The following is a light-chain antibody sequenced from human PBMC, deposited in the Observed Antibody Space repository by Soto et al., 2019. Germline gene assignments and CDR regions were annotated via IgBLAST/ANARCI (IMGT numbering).Light chain of an antibody. CDR3: QQRNIWPPVT. CDR1: QNVLSNY. V-gene: IGKV3-11*01. J-gene: IGKJ5*01. Sequence: EIVLTQSPGTLSLSPGERATLSCWASQNVLSNYLAWYQQKPGQAPRLLIYGAFNRATGIPARFSGSGSGTDFTLTISSLEPEDSAIYYCQQRNIWPPVTFGQGTRLEIK. CDR2: GAF.